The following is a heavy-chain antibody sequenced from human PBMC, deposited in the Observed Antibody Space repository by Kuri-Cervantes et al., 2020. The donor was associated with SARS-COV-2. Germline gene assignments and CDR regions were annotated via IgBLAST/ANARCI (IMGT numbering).Heavy chain of an antibody. V-gene: IGHV3-23*01. CDR1: GFTFSSYA. J-gene: IGHJ1*01. CDR3: AKVGGRREYFQN. CDR2: IGGSGVRT. D-gene: IGHD3-16*01. Sequence: RGSMRPSCAASGFTFSSYAMNWVRHAPGKGLEWVSVIGGSGVRTNYADSVKGRFTISRDNSKNTLYLQMNSLRAEATAVYYCAKVGGRREYFQNWGQGTLVTVSS.